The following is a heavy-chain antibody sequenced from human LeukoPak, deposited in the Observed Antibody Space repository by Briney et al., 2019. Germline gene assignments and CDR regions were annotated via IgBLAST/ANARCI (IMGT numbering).Heavy chain of an antibody. CDR1: GFTFSSYG. CDR3: AKEDYDSSGPGPFDY. V-gene: IGHV3-30*02. Sequence: GGSLRLSSAASGFTFSSYGMHWVRQAPGKGLEWVAFIRYDGSNKYYADSVKGRFTISRDNSKNTLYLQMNSLRAEDTAVYYCAKEDYDSSGPGPFDYWGQGTLVTVSS. CDR2: IRYDGSNK. J-gene: IGHJ4*02. D-gene: IGHD3-22*01.